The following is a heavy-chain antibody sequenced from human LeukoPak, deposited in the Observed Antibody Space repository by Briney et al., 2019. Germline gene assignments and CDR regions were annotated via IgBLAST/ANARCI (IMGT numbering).Heavy chain of an antibody. CDR2: IYSSGST. CDR3: ARAFKTTLFVDY. J-gene: IGHJ4*02. D-gene: IGHD1-14*01. Sequence: SETLSLTCIVSGGSISSGSDYWNWIRQPAGKGLEWIGRIYSSGSTNYNPSLKSRVTISIDTSKNQFSLKLSSVTAADTAVCYCARAFKTTLFVDYWGQGTLVTVSS. CDR1: GGSISSGSDY. V-gene: IGHV4-61*02.